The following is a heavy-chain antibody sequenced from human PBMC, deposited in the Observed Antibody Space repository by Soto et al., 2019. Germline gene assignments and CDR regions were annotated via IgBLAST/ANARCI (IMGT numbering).Heavy chain of an antibody. CDR1: GYTFTSYA. CDR2: MNANSGNT. CDR3: ARAQFSDILTADDYGMDV. D-gene: IGHD3-9*01. J-gene: IGHJ6*02. Sequence: GASVKVSCKASGYTFTSYAMHWVRQAPGQRLEWMGWMNANSGNTSYAQKFQGRVTMTRNTSISTAYMEMRGLTYEDTAVYYCARAQFSDILTADDYGMDVWGQGTSVTVSS. V-gene: IGHV1-8*02.